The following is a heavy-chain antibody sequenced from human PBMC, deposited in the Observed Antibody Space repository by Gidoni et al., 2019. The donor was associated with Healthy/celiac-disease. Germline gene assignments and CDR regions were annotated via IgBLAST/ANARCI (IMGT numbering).Heavy chain of an antibody. D-gene: IGHD5-18*01. CDR2: INHSGST. J-gene: IGHJ4*02. V-gene: IGHV4-34*01. Sequence: QVQLQQWGAGLLKPSETLSLTCAVYGGSFSGYYWSWIRQPPGKGLEWIGEINHSGSTNYNPSLKSRVTISVDTSKNQFSLKLSSVTAADTAVYYCARARGYQSYYFDYWGQGTLVTVSS. CDR3: ARARGYQSYYFDY. CDR1: GGSFSGYY.